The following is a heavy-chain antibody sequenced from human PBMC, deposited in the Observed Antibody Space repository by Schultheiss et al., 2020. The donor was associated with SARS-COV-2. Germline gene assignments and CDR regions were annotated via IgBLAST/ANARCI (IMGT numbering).Heavy chain of an antibody. CDR3: ARELGWFGELPDAFDI. V-gene: IGHV3-21*01. CDR2: ISSSSSYI. D-gene: IGHD3-10*01. J-gene: IGHJ3*02. Sequence: GGSLRLSCAASGFTFSCYSMNWVRQAPGKGLEWVSSISSSSSYIYYADSVKGRFTISRDNSKNTLYLQMNSLRAEDTAVYYCARELGWFGELPDAFDIWGQGTMVTVSS. CDR1: GFTFSCYS.